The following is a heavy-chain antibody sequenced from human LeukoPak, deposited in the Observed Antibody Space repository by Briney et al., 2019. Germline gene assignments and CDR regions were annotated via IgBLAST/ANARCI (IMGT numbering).Heavy chain of an antibody. J-gene: IGHJ4*02. D-gene: IGHD1-1*01. CDR3: ARDPRTVRI. V-gene: IGHV3-23*01. CDR2: ISGSGTNT. CDR1: GFTFSSYA. Sequence: GGSLRLSCAASGFTFSSYAMNWVRQAPGKGLEWVSGISGSGTNTYYADSVKGRFTISRDNSKNTLYMQMNSLRVEDTAVYYCARDPRTVRIWGQGTLVTVSS.